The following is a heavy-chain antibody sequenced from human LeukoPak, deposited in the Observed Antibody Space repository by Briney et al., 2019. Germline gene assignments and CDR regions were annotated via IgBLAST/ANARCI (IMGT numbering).Heavy chain of an antibody. J-gene: IGHJ4*02. V-gene: IGHV3-30*04. CDR1: GFTFSSYA. CDR2: ISYDGSNK. CDR3: ARGSWYQIDY. D-gene: IGHD2-2*01. Sequence: PGGSLRLSCAASGFTFSSYAMHWVRQAPGKGLEWVAVISYDGSNKYYADSVKGRFTISRDNSKNTLYLQMNSLRAEDTAVYYCARGSWYQIDYWGQGTLATVSS.